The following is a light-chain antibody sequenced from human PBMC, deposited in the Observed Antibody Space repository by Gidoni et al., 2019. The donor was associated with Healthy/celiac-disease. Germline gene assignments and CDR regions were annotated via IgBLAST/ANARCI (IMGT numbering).Light chain of an antibody. J-gene: IGKJ3*01. CDR3: QQSYSTRFT. Sequence: DIQMTQSPSSLSASVGDRVTITCRARQSISSYLNWYQHKPGKAPQLLIYAASSLQSGVPSSFSGSGSGTAFTLTISSLQPEDFATYYCQQSYSTRFTFGPGTKVDIK. CDR2: AAS. V-gene: IGKV1-39*01. CDR1: QSISSY.